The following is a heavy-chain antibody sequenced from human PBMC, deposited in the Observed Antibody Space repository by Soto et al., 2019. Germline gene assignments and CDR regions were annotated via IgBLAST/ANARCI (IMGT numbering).Heavy chain of an antibody. CDR3: AREEGLLAGHWFDP. D-gene: IGHD6-19*01. CDR1: GFTFSSYS. V-gene: IGHV3-48*01. Sequence: GGSLRLSCAASGFTFSSYSMNWVRQAPGKGLEWVSYISSSSSTIYYADSVKGRFTISRDNAKNSLYLQMNSLRAEDTAVYYCAREEGLLAGHWFDPWGQGTLVTVSS. CDR2: ISSSSSTI. J-gene: IGHJ5*02.